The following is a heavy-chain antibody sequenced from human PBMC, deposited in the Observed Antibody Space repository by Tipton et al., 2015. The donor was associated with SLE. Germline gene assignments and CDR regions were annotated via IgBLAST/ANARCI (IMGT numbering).Heavy chain of an antibody. J-gene: IGHJ3*02. CDR3: ARAKRGYSSGGDAFDI. CDR2: IIPIFGTA. D-gene: IGHD6-19*01. CDR1: GYTFTSYY. Sequence: QVQLVQSGAEVKKPGASVKVSCKASGYTFTSYYMHWVRQAPGQGLEWMGGIIPIFGTANYAQKFQGRVTITADESTSTAYMELSSLRSEDTAVYYCARAKRGYSSGGDAFDIWGQGTMVTVSS. V-gene: IGHV1-69*01.